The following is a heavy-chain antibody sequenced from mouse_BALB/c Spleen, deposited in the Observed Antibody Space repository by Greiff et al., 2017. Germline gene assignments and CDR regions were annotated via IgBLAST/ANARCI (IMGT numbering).Heavy chain of an antibody. CDR3: ARENWDY. J-gene: IGHJ4*01. Sequence: EVKLVESGGGLVQPGGSLRLSCATSGFTLTDYYMSWVRQPPGKALEWLGFIRNKANGYTTEYSASVKGRFTISRDNSQSILYLQMNTLRAEDSATYYCARENWDYWGQGTSVTVSS. CDR2: IRNKANGYTT. V-gene: IGHV7-3*02. CDR1: GFTLTDYY.